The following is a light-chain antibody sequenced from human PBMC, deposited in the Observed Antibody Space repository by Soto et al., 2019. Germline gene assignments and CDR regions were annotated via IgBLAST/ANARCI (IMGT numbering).Light chain of an antibody. J-gene: IGLJ1*01. CDR3: SSYTISFVRV. Sequence: QSAMTQPASVSGSPGQSITISCTGTSSDVGVYNYVSWYQQHPGKAPKLMIYEVTNRPSGVSDRFSGSKSGNTASLTISGLQAEDEADYYCSSYTISFVRVFGTGTKVTVL. CDR2: EVT. CDR1: SSDVGVYNY. V-gene: IGLV2-14*01.